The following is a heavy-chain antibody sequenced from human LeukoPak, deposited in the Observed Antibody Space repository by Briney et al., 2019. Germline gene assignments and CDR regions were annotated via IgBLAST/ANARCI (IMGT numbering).Heavy chain of an antibody. V-gene: IGHV4-31*03. J-gene: IGHJ4*02. D-gene: IGHD5-12*01. Sequence: TSSQTLSLTCTVSGGSISSGGYYWSWIRQHPGKGLEWIGYIYYSGSTYYNPSLKSRVTISVDTSKNQFSLKLSSVTAADTAVYYCARGGRGRRGFDYWGQGTLVTVSS. CDR2: IYYSGST. CDR3: ARGGRGRRGFDY. CDR1: GGSISSGGYY.